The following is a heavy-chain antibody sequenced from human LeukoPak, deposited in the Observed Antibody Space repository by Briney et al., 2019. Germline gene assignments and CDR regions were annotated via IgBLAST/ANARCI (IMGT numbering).Heavy chain of an antibody. Sequence: SETLSLTCTVSGGSISSYYWSWIRQPPGKGLEWIGYIYYSGSTNYNPSLKSRVTISVDTSKNQFSPRLSSVTAADTAVYYCARVRTTGWFDPWGQGTLVTVSS. CDR2: IYYSGST. J-gene: IGHJ5*02. CDR1: GGSISSYY. D-gene: IGHD4-17*01. CDR3: ARVRTTGWFDP. V-gene: IGHV4-59*01.